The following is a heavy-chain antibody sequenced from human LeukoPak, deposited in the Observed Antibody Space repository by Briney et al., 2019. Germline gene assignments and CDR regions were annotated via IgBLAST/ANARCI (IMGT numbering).Heavy chain of an antibody. CDR1: GYTFTSYY. CDR3: ARDPKFGELLYWFDP. CDR2: INPNSGGT. Sequence: ASVKVSCKASGYTFTSYYMHWVRQAPGQGLEWMGWINPNSGGTNYAQKFQGRVTMTRDTSISTAYMELSRLRSDDTAVYYCARDPKFGELLYWFDPWGQGTLVTVSS. J-gene: IGHJ5*02. V-gene: IGHV1-2*02. D-gene: IGHD3-10*01.